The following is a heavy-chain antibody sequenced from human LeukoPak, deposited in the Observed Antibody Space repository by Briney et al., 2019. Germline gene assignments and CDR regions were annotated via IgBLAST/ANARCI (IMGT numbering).Heavy chain of an antibody. CDR3: ARALRTGQGDYVPVL. J-gene: IGHJ4*02. CDR1: GYKFTNYW. CDR2: IYPGDSKT. D-gene: IGHD3-16*01. Sequence: GESLKISCKASGYKFTNYWIGWVRQMPGKGLEWMTIIYPGDSKTRYSPSFQGQVTISADKSIGTTYLQWSSLKASDTAIYYCARALRTGQGDYVPVLWGQGTLVTVSS. V-gene: IGHV5-51*01.